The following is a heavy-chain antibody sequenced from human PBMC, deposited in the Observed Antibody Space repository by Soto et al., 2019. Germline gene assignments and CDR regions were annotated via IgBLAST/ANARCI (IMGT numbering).Heavy chain of an antibody. J-gene: IGHJ4*02. Sequence: GGSLRLSCAASGFTFSSYAMSWVRQAPGKGLEWVSAISGSGGSTYYADSVKGRFTISRDNSKNTLYLQMNSLRAEDTAVYYCAKDLDVAAAGTGPIDYWGQGTLVTVSS. D-gene: IGHD6-13*01. V-gene: IGHV3-23*01. CDR1: GFTFSSYA. CDR2: ISGSGGST. CDR3: AKDLDVAAAGTGPIDY.